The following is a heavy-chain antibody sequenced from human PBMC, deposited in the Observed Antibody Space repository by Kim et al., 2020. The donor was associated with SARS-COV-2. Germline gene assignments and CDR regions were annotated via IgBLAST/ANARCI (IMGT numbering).Heavy chain of an antibody. CDR1: GFTFSNFW. J-gene: IGHJ4*02. Sequence: GGSLRLSCTASGFTFSNFWMKWMRQAPGKGLEWVADINEDGSVFYYVGSVEGRFTVSRDHDKNSLYLQMNSLRAEDTAVYYCARLGSGGAYDDSWGQGTLVTVSS. CDR2: INEDGSVF. D-gene: IGHD2-15*01. CDR3: ARLGSGGAYDDS. V-gene: IGHV3-7*01.